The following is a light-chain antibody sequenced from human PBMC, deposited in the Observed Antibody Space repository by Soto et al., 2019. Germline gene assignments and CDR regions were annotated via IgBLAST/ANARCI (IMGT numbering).Light chain of an antibody. CDR2: EVS. V-gene: IGLV2-14*01. J-gene: IGLJ1*01. CDR1: SSDVGGYNY. Sequence: QSALTQPASVSGSPGQSITISCTGTSSDVGGYNYVSWYQQHSGKAPKLMIYEVSNRPSGVSNRFSGSKSGNTASLTISGLQAEDESDYYCSSYTSSRAYVFGIGTKLTVL. CDR3: SSYTSSRAYV.